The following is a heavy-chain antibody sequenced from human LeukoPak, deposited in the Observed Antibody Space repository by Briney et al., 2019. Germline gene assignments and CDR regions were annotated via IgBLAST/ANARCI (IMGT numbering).Heavy chain of an antibody. CDR1: GDSVSSNSAS. CDR2: TYYRSEWYN. V-gene: IGHV6-1*01. Sequence: SQTLSLTCAISGDSVSSNSASWNWIRQSPSRGLEWLGRTYYRSEWYNDYAVSVKSRITINPDTSKNQFSLQLNSVTPEDTAVYYCARELSSGWSPYYYYGMDVWGQGTTVTVSS. D-gene: IGHD6-19*01. J-gene: IGHJ6*02. CDR3: ARELSSGWSPYYYYGMDV.